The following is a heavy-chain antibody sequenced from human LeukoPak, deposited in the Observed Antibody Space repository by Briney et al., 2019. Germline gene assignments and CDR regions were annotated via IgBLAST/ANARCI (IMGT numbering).Heavy chain of an antibody. J-gene: IGHJ4*02. Sequence: SETLSLTCTVSGGSISSGSYYWSWIRQPAGKGLEWIGRIYTSGSTNYNPSLKSRVTISVDTSKNQFSLKLSSVTAADTAVYYCAREGIVGATTGFDCWGQGTLVTVSS. CDR3: AREGIVGATTGFDC. D-gene: IGHD1-26*01. CDR2: IYTSGST. CDR1: GGSISSGSYY. V-gene: IGHV4-61*02.